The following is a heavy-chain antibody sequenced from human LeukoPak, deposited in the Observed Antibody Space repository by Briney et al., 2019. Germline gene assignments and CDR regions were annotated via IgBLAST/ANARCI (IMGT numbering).Heavy chain of an antibody. J-gene: IGHJ4*02. Sequence: GGSLRLSCAASGFTFSTYTMSWVRQAPGKGLEWVSAISGSGGNTYYADSVKGRFTISRDNSKNTLYLQLNSLRAEDTAVYYCARDSYYGSGSYYRYTFDYWGQGTLVTVSS. CDR2: ISGSGGNT. CDR1: GFTFSTYT. V-gene: IGHV3-23*01. CDR3: ARDSYYGSGSYYRYTFDY. D-gene: IGHD3-10*01.